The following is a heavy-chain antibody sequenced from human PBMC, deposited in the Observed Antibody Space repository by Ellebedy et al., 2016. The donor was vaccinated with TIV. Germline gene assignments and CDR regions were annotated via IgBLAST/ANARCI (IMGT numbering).Heavy chain of an antibody. Sequence: GGSLRLSCAASGFTFSSFAMHWVRQAPGKGREWLSVISSDGTGTDHADSVKGRFTITRDNSKNTLYLQMNRLRTEDTAVYFCAKGSSSGFTYDRVGFEYWGQGALVTVSS. CDR3: AKGSSSGFTYDRVGFEY. CDR1: GFTFSSFA. CDR2: ISSDGTGT. J-gene: IGHJ4*02. V-gene: IGHV3-23*01. D-gene: IGHD3-22*01.